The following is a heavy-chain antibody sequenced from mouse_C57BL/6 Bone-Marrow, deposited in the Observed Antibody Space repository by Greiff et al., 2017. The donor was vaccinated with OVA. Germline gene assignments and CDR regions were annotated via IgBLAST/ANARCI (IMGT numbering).Heavy chain of an antibody. CDR3: TTYYGSTNFDY. Sequence: VQLQQSGAELVRPGASVKLSCTASGFNIKDDYMHWVKQRPEQGLEWIGWIDPENGDTEYASKFQGKATITADTSSNTAYLQLSSLTSEDTAVYYCTTYYGSTNFDYWGQGTTLTVSS. D-gene: IGHD1-1*01. V-gene: IGHV14-4*01. CDR2: IDPENGDT. CDR1: GFNIKDDY. J-gene: IGHJ2*01.